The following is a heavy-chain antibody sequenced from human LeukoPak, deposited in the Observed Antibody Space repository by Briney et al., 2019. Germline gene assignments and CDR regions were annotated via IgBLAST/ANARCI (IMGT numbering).Heavy chain of an antibody. CDR3: ARVYTYGSPTSYLEY. CDR2: ISSSGSTI. CDR1: GFTFSSYE. J-gene: IGHJ4*02. V-gene: IGHV3-48*03. Sequence: PGGSLRLSCAASGFTFSSYEMNWVRQAPGKGLEWVSYISSSGSTIYYADSVKGRFTISRDNARNSLFLQMNSLRAEDTAVYYCARVYTYGSPTSYLEYRGQGTVVTVSS. D-gene: IGHD3-10*01.